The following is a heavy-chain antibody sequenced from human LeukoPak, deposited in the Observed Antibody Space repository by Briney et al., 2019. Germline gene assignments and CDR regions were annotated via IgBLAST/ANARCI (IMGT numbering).Heavy chain of an antibody. CDR3: ARGPYYDFWSGPAEFDP. D-gene: IGHD3-3*01. J-gene: IGHJ5*02. V-gene: IGHV1-2*04. CDR1: GYTFTGYY. CDR2: INPNSGGT. Sequence: GASVKVSCKASGYTFTGYYMHWVRQAPGQGLEWMGWINPNSGGTNYAQKFQGWVTMTRDTSISTAYMELSRLISDDTAVYYCARGPYYDFWSGPAEFDPWGQGTLVTVSS.